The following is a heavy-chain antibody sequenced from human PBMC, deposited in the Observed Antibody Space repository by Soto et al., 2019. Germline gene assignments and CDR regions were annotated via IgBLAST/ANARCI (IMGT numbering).Heavy chain of an antibody. D-gene: IGHD3-10*01. Sequence: SETLSLTCTVSGGSISSSSYYWGWIRQPPGKGLEWIGSIYYSGSTYYNPSLKSRVTISVDTSKNQFSLKLSSVTAADTAVYYCARIWFGEFGSVDVWGQGTTVTVSS. CDR2: IYYSGST. V-gene: IGHV4-39*07. J-gene: IGHJ6*02. CDR3: ARIWFGEFGSVDV. CDR1: GGSISSSSYY.